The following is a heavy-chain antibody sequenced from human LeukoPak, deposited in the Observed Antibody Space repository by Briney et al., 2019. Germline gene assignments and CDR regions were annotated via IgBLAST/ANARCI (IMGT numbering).Heavy chain of an antibody. V-gene: IGHV5-51*01. CDR2: IYPGDSGP. CDR3: ARIYDFWSGYLSYYFDY. CDR1: GYSFTSYC. Sequence: GESLQISCKVSGYSFTSYCIGWVRQMPGKGLEWMGIIYPGDSGPTYSPSFQGQVTISVDKSINTAYLQWSSLQASDTAMYYCARIYDFWSGYLSYYFDYWGQGTLVTVSS. D-gene: IGHD3-3*01. J-gene: IGHJ4*02.